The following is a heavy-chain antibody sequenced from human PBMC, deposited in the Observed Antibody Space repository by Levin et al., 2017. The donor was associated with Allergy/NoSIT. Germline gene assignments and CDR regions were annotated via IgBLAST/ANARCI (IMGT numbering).Heavy chain of an antibody. V-gene: IGHV4-61*01. J-gene: IGHJ4*02. CDR1: GGSVSSGSYY. D-gene: IGHD3-16*01. CDR2: IYYSGST. CDR3: ARMLTRVWGAADY. Sequence: SQTLSLTCTVSGGSVSSGSYYWSWIRQPPGKGLEWIGYIYYSGSTNYNPSLKSRVTISVDTSKNQFSLKLSSVTAADTAVYYCARMLTRVWGAADYWGQGTLVTVSS.